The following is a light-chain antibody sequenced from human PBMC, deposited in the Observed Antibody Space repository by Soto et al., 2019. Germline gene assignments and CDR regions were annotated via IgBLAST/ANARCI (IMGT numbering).Light chain of an antibody. CDR3: QQRSNWPPWT. CDR1: QSVSSY. Sequence: EIVLTQSPATLSLSPGERATLSCRASQSVSSYLAWYQQKPGQAPRLLIYDASNRATGIPARFSGSGSGTDFTLTISSLEPEDFAVYYCQQRSNWPPWTFGQATKVEI. V-gene: IGKV3-11*01. CDR2: DAS. J-gene: IGKJ1*01.